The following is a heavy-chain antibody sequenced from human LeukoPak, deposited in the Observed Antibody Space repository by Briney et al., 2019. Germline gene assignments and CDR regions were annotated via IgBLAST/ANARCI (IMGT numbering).Heavy chain of an antibody. D-gene: IGHD4-17*01. J-gene: IGHJ4*02. Sequence: GGSLRLSCAASGLTFSSYGMHWVRQAPGKGLEWVAVIWYDGSNKYYGDSVKGRFTLSRDNSKNTLYLQMDSLRAEDTAVYYCARYPQAYGDASDYWGQGTLVTVSS. CDR3: ARYPQAYGDASDY. CDR1: GLTFSSYG. CDR2: IWYDGSNK. V-gene: IGHV3-33*01.